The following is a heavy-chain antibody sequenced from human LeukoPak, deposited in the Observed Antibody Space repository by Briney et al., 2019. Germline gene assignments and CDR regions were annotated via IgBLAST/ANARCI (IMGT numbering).Heavy chain of an antibody. V-gene: IGHV4-59*01. J-gene: IGHJ5*02. Sequence: SETLSFTCTVPGGSISSYYWSWIRQPPGKGLEWIGYIYYSGSTNYNPSLKSRVTISVDTSKNQFSLKLSSVTAADTAVYYCARELYYYGSGSYSKYNWFDPWGQGTLVTFSS. CDR1: GGSISSYY. CDR2: IYYSGST. D-gene: IGHD3-10*01. CDR3: ARELYYYGSGSYSKYNWFDP.